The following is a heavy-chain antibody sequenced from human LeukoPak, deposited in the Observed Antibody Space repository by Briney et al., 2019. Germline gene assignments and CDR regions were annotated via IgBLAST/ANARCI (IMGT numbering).Heavy chain of an antibody. J-gene: IGHJ5*02. Sequence: PSQTLSLTCTVSGGSISSGGYYWTWIRQHPGKGLEWIGYIYLSGSTYYNPSLKSRVIISIDTSKNQFSLKLSSVTAADTAVYYCARGPVTLWFGEQKNVFDPWGQGTLVTVSS. V-gene: IGHV4-31*03. D-gene: IGHD3-10*01. CDR3: ARGPVTLWFGEQKNVFDP. CDR1: GGSISSGGYY. CDR2: IYLSGST.